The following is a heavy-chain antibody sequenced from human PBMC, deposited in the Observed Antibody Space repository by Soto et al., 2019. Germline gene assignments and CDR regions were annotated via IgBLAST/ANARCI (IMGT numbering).Heavy chain of an antibody. CDR1: GFTFSSYG. D-gene: IGHD3-10*01. J-gene: IGHJ3*02. CDR2: IWYDGSNK. Sequence: PGESLKISCAASGFTFSSYGMHWVRQAPGKGLERVAVIWYDGSNKYYADSVKGRFTISRDNSKNTLYLQMNSLRAEDTAVYYCARGPHYFHDAFDIWGQGTMVTVSS. CDR3: ARGPHYFHDAFDI. V-gene: IGHV3-33*01.